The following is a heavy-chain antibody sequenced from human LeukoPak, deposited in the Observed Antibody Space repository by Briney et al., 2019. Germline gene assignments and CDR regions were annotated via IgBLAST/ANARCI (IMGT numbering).Heavy chain of an antibody. D-gene: IGHD3-10*01. CDR1: GFTFSEYN. V-gene: IGHV3-64*02. CDR2: ISTNGGST. CDR3: ARGFRIYGSGIDY. J-gene: IGHJ4*02. Sequence: GGSLRLSCAASGFTFSEYNMHWVRQAPGKGLEYVSAISTNGGSTHYADSVKGRFTISRDDPKSTLDLQMGSLRPEDMAVYYCARGFRIYGSGIDYWGQGTLVTV.